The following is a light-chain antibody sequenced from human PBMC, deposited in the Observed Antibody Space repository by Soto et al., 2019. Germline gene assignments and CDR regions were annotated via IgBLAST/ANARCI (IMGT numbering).Light chain of an antibody. CDR1: SSDVGGYNY. CDR3: SSYTSSSTLYV. Sequence: QSALTQPASLSGSPGQSITISCTGTSSDVGGYNYVSWYQQHPGKAPKLMNYDVSNRPSGVSNRFSGSKSGNPASLTIFGFQAEDEADYYCSSYTSSSTLYVFGTGTKVTVL. V-gene: IGLV2-14*01. J-gene: IGLJ1*01. CDR2: DVS.